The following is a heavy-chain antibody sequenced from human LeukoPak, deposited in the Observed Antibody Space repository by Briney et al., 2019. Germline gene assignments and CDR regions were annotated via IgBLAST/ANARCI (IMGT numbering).Heavy chain of an antibody. CDR1: GFTFSSYD. J-gene: IGHJ6*02. D-gene: IGHD3-10*01. CDR3: ARDSYYGSGFNYYYGMDV. Sequence: GGSLRPSCAASGFTFSSYDMHWVRQATGKGLEWVSAIGTAGDTYYPGSVKGRFTISRENAKNSLYLQMNSLRAGDTAVYYCARDSYYGSGFNYYYGMDVWGQGTTVTVSS. CDR2: IGTAGDT. V-gene: IGHV3-13*01.